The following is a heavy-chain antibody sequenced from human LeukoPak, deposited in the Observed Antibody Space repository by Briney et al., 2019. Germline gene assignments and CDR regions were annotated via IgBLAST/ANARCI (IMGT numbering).Heavy chain of an antibody. CDR3: ARGLPGYSGGDDAFDI. J-gene: IGHJ3*02. CDR1: GVSLTIYY. Sequence: SSETLSLTRTVSGVSLTIYYWRWFRQPPGKGREYIGYIYHSGGTHYSPSLKSRVSVSLDTSKNQFSLMLSSVTAADTVVYYCARGLPGYSGGDDAFDIWGQGTVVIVS. D-gene: IGHD6-19*01. CDR2: IYHSGGT. V-gene: IGHV4-59*01.